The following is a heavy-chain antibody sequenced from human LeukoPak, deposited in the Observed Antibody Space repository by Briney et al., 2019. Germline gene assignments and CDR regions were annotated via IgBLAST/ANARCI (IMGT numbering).Heavy chain of an antibody. CDR1: GYTFTSYD. CDR3: ARDEVVAAPNYFGMGV. D-gene: IGHD2-15*01. CDR2: MNPNSGNT. J-gene: IGHJ6*02. V-gene: IGHV1-8*01. Sequence: GASVKVSCKASGYTFTSYDVNWVRQATGQGLEWMGWMNPNSGNTGLAQKFQGRVTLTRDTSLSTAYMELSNLRSDDTAVYYCARDEVVAAPNYFGMGVWGQGTTVSVSS.